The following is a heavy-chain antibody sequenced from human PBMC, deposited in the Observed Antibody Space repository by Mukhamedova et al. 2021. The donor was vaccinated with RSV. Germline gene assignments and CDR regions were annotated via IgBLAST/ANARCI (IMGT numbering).Heavy chain of an antibody. CDR2: IYASGST. Sequence: GLEWIGHIYASGSTNYNPSLKSRVTMSVDTSNNRFSLKLSSVTVADTAVYYCARTSYIAAAASYYFDYWGQGTLVTVSS. CDR3: ARTSYIAAAASYYFDY. V-gene: IGHV4-4*07. J-gene: IGHJ4*02. D-gene: IGHD6-13*01.